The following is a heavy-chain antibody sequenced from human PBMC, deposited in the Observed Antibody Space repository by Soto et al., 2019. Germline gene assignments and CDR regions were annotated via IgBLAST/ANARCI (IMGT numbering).Heavy chain of an antibody. J-gene: IGHJ4*02. CDR3: ATRPSYCSSTSCYDY. V-gene: IGHV1-46*03. CDR1: GYTFTSYY. CDR2: INPSGGST. D-gene: IGHD2-2*01. Sequence: QVQLVQSGAEVKKPGASVKVSCKASGYTFTSYYMHWVRQAPGQGLEWMGIINPSGGSTSYAQKFQGRVTMTRDTSTSTVYMELSRLRSEDTAVYYCATRPSYCSSTSCYDYWGQGTLVTVSS.